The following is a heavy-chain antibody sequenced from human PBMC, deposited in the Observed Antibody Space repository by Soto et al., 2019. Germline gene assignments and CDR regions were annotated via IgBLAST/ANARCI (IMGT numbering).Heavy chain of an antibody. CDR1: GYTFTSYD. D-gene: IGHD2-2*01. J-gene: IGHJ6*03. V-gene: IGHV1-8*01. Sequence: GASVKVSCKASGYTFTSYDINWVRQATGQGLEWMGWMNPNSGNTGYAQKFQGRVTMTRNTSISTAYMELSSLRSEDTAVYYCARGVYAVVPAAFTLPPHYYMDVWGKGTTVTVSS. CDR2: MNPNSGNT. CDR3: ARGVYAVVPAAFTLPPHYYMDV.